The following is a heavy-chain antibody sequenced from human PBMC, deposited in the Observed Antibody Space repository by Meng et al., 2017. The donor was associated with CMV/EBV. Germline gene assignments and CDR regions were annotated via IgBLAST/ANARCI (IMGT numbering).Heavy chain of an antibody. D-gene: IGHD3-3*01. V-gene: IGHV4-38-2*02. CDR3: ARVGEGYDFWSGYYTGNWFDP. CDR2: IYHSGST. CDR1: GYSISSGYY. Sequence: GSLRLSCTVSGYSISSGYYWGWIRQPPGKGLEWIGSIYHSGSTYYNPSLKSRVTISVDTSKNQFSLKLGSVTAADTAVYYCARVGEGYDFWSGYYTGNWFDPWGQGTLVTVSS. J-gene: IGHJ5*02.